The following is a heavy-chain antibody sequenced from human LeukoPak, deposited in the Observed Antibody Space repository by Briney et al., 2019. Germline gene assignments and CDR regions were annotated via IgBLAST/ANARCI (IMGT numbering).Heavy chain of an antibody. CDR1: GFTFSSYA. V-gene: IGHV3-30*04. D-gene: IGHD1-26*01. CDR2: ISYDGSNK. Sequence: GGSLRLSCAASGFTFSSYAMHWVRQAPGKGLEWVAVISYDGSNKYYADSVKGRFTISRDNSKNTLYLQMNSLRAEDTAVYYCARGGELRAFDIWGQGAMVTVSS. J-gene: IGHJ3*02. CDR3: ARGGELRAFDI.